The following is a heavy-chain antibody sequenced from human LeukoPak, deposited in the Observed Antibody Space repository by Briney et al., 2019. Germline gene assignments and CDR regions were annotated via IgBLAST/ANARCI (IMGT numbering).Heavy chain of an antibody. Sequence: GESLKIPCKGSGYIFTSYWIAWVRQMPGKGLEWMGIIYPGDSDTRYSPSFQGQVTISADKSIGTAYLKWTSLKASDTGMYYCARQVPGDYVWGSYRYYDFWGQGTLVTVSS. V-gene: IGHV5-51*01. CDR1: GYIFTSYW. D-gene: IGHD3-16*02. CDR2: IYPGDSDT. J-gene: IGHJ4*02. CDR3: ARQVPGDYVWGSYRYYDF.